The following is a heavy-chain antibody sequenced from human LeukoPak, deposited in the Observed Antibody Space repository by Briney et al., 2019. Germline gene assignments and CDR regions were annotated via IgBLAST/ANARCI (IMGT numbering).Heavy chain of an antibody. CDR3: VSWTAVACS. J-gene: IGHJ5*02. D-gene: IGHD6-19*01. CDR1: GFTFSSYW. V-gene: IGHV3-7*05. CDR2: IKQDGSEK. Sequence: PGGSLRLSCAASGFTFSSYWMSWVRQAPGKGLEWVANIKQDGSEKYYVDSVKGRFTISRDNGKNSLFLQMNSLRAEDTAVYYCVSWTAVACSWGQGTLVTVSS.